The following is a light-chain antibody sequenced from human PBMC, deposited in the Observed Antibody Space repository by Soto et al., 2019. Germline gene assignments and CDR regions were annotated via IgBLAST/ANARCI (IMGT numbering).Light chain of an antibody. CDR1: QNVRSN. Sequence: EIVMTQSPATLSVSPGERATLSCRASQNVRSNLAWYQQKPGQAPRLLIYGASTRATGVPARFSGSGSGTEFTLTISSLQSEDFAVYYCQQYTDWPLTFVGGTKVDIK. CDR2: GAS. CDR3: QQYTDWPLT. V-gene: IGKV3-15*01. J-gene: IGKJ4*01.